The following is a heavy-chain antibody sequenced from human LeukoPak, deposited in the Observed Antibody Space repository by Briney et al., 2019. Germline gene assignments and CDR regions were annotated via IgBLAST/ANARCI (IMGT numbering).Heavy chain of an antibody. CDR3: ARHLPTYYYDSSGYYPVAFDI. Sequence: SETLSLTCTASGCSISSYYWSWIRQPPGKGLEWIGYIYYSGSTNYNPSLKSRVAISVDTSKNQFSLKLSSVTAADTAVYYCARHLPTYYYDSSGYYPVAFDIWGQGTMVTVSS. D-gene: IGHD3-22*01. CDR1: GCSISSYY. J-gene: IGHJ3*02. CDR2: IYYSGST. V-gene: IGHV4-59*08.